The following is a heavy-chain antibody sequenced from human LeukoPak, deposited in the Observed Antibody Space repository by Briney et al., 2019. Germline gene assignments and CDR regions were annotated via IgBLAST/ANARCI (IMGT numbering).Heavy chain of an antibody. CDR3: AREVVTGDAFDI. CDR2: IYYSGST. V-gene: IGHV4-59*01. CDR1: GGSISSYY. D-gene: IGHD2-21*02. J-gene: IGHJ3*02. Sequence: SETLSLTCTVSGGSISSYYWSWIRQPPGKGLEWIGYIYYSGSTNYNPSLKSQVTISVDTSKNQFSLKLSSVTAADTAVYYCAREVVTGDAFDIWGQGTMVTVSS.